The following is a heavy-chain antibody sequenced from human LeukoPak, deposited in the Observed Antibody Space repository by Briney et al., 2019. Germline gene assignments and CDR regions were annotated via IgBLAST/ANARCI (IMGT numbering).Heavy chain of an antibody. V-gene: IGHV4-59*05. CDR3: ARQGNCSSTSCYESEYYFDY. D-gene: IGHD2-2*01. CDR1: GGSISSYY. Sequence: PSETLSLTCTVSGGSISSYYWSWIRQPPGKGLECIGSIYYSGSTYYNPSLKSRVTISVDTSKNHFSLKLTSVTAADTAVYYCARQGNCSSTSCYESEYYFDYWGQGTLVTVSS. J-gene: IGHJ4*02. CDR2: IYYSGST.